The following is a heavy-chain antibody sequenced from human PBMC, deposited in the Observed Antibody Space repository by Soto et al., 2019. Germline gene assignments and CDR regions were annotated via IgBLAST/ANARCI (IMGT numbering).Heavy chain of an antibody. J-gene: IGHJ5*02. CDR1: GGSISTSGYY. Sequence: SETLSLTCTVSGGSISTSGYYWGWIRQPPGKGLEWIGSIFHSGITYYNPSLKSRVTISVDTSKNHFSLQLNSVTPADTAVYYCARSVFPWGQGTLVTVSS. CDR2: IFHSGIT. CDR3: ARSVFP. V-gene: IGHV4-39*02.